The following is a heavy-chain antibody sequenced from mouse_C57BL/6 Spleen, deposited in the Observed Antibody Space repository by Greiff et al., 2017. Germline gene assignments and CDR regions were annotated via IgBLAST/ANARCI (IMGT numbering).Heavy chain of an antibody. J-gene: IGHJ2*01. CDR2: IRNKANGYTT. CDR3: ARYGGRNFDY. Sequence: VQLVESGGGLVQPGGSLSLSCAASGFTFTDYYMSWVRQPPGTALEWLGFIRNKANGYTTEYSASVKGRFTISRDNSQSILYLQMNALRAEDSATYYCARYGGRNFDYWGQGTTRTVSS. V-gene: IGHV7-3*01. CDR1: GFTFTDYY.